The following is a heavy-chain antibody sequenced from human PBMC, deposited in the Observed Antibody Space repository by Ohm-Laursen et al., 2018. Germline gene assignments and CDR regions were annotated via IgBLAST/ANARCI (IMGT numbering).Heavy chain of an antibody. CDR1: GFTFSGYA. CDR2: ATGSGRST. Sequence: SLRLSCAASGFTFSGYAMSWVRQGPEKGLEWVSVATGSGRSTYYTDSVKGRFSISRDNSKNTLYLQMNSLRVEDTAVYYCAKRALWLFFDYWGQGTLVTVSS. CDR3: AKRALWLFFDY. V-gene: IGHV3-23*01. J-gene: IGHJ4*02. D-gene: IGHD3-22*01.